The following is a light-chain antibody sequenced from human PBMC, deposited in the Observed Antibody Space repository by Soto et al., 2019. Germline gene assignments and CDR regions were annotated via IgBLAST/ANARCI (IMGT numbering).Light chain of an antibody. V-gene: IGKV1-5*01. Sequence: DIQRTQSPSTLSASVGDRATITCRASQSISSWLAWYQQKPGKAPKLLIYDASSLESGVPSRFSGSGSGTEFTLTISSLQPDDFATYYCQHYNSYSEAFGQGTKVDI. J-gene: IGKJ1*01. CDR3: QHYNSYSEA. CDR1: QSISSW. CDR2: DAS.